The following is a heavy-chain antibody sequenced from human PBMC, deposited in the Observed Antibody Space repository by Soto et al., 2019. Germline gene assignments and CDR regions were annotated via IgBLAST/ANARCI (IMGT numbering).Heavy chain of an antibody. CDR1: GFTFDDYA. CDR2: ISWNSGSI. Sequence: EVRLVESGGGLVQPGRSLRLSCAASGFTFDDYAMHWVRQAPGKGLEWVSGISWNSGSIGYADSVKGRFTISRDNAKNSLYLQMNSLRAEDTALYYCAKDIGYCSGGSCYDDAFDIWGQGTMVTVSS. J-gene: IGHJ3*02. D-gene: IGHD2-15*01. CDR3: AKDIGYCSGGSCYDDAFDI. V-gene: IGHV3-9*01.